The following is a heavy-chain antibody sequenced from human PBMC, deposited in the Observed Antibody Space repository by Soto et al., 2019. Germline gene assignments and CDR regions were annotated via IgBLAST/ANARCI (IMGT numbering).Heavy chain of an antibody. CDR1: GGTFSSYA. D-gene: IGHD5-12*01. CDR3: TYSGYDRSLYYYGMDV. Sequence: ASVKVSCKASGGTFSSYAISWVRQAPGQGLEWMGGIIPIFGTANYAQKFQGRVTITADKSTSTAYMELSSLRSEDTAVYYCTYSGYDRSLYYYGMDVWGQGTTVTVSS. CDR2: IIPIFGTA. J-gene: IGHJ6*02. V-gene: IGHV1-69*06.